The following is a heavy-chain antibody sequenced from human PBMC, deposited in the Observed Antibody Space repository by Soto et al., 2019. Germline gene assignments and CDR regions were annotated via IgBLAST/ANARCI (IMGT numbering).Heavy chain of an antibody. CDR3: EREVQVHTPAFVY. CDR1: GGTFNTYA. J-gene: IGHJ4*02. D-gene: IGHD3-10*01. Sequence: QVQLVQSGAEMKKPGSSVKVSCQSSGGTFNTYAMNWVRQAPGQGPEWMGDISPMFGAANYAPKFQGRVTITADESTSTSYMQLSSLTSEGTALYFCEREVQVHTPAFVYWGQGTLVTVSS. V-gene: IGHV1-69*19. CDR2: ISPMFGAA.